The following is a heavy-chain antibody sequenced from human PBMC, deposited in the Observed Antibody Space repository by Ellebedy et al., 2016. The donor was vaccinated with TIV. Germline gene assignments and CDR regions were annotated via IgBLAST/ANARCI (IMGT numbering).Heavy chain of an antibody. CDR3: ARHATGGWYALDY. CDR1: GDSISRYF. V-gene: IGHV4-59*08. CDR2: MINGGII. Sequence: SETLSLTCTVSGDSISRYFWSWIRQPPGKALEWIAYMINGGIISYNPSLKSRATISIDTSKNQFSLKLSSVTAADTAVYYCARHATGGWYALDYWGQGILVTVSS. J-gene: IGHJ4*02. D-gene: IGHD6-19*01.